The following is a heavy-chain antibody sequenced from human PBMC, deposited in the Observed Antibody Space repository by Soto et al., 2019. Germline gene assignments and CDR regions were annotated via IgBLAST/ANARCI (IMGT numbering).Heavy chain of an antibody. CDR1: GGSISSSSYY. Sequence: KTSETLSLTCTVSGGSISSSSYYWGWIRQPPGKGLEWIGSIYYSGSTYYNPSLKSRVTISVDTSKNQFSLKLSSVTAADTAVYYCARQGAYYYDSSGSDFDYWGQGTLVTVSS. V-gene: IGHV4-39*01. J-gene: IGHJ4*02. CDR2: IYYSGST. CDR3: ARQGAYYYDSSGSDFDY. D-gene: IGHD3-22*01.